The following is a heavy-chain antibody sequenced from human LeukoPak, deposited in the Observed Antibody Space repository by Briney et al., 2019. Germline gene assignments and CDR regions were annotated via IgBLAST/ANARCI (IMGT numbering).Heavy chain of an antibody. CDR2: IIPIFGTA. Sequence: SVKVSSKASGGTFSSYAISWVRQAPGQGLEWMGGIIPIFGTANYAQKFQGRVTITTDESTSTAYMELSSLRSEDTALYYCAKDDGSGSYYSLGYGMDVWGQGTTVTVSS. J-gene: IGHJ6*02. CDR3: AKDDGSGSYYSLGYGMDV. V-gene: IGHV1-69*05. D-gene: IGHD3-10*01. CDR1: GGTFSSYA.